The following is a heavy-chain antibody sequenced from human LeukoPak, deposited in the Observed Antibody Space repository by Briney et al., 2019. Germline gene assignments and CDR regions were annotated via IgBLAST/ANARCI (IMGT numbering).Heavy chain of an antibody. CDR3: ARIRPQSSPDAFDI. D-gene: IGHD2-15*01. CDR1: GGSISSYY. Sequence: SETLSLTCTVSGGSISSYYWSWIRQPAGKGLEWIGRIYTSGSTNYNPSLKSRVTMSVDTSKNQFSLKLSSVTAADTAVYYCARIRPQSSPDAFDIWGQGTMVTVSS. V-gene: IGHV4-4*07. CDR2: IYTSGST. J-gene: IGHJ3*02.